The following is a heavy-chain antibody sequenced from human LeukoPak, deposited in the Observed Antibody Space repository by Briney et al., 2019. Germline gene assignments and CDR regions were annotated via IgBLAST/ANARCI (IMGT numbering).Heavy chain of an antibody. CDR1: GGFFSGYY. D-gene: IGHD6-13*01. CDR2: INHSGWT. Sequence: SETLSLTCAVYGGFFSGYYWSWIRQPPGKGLEWIGEINHSGWTNFNPSLKSRVTIPVDTSKTKYSLKLSSETAADRAAYYFARGLVAAAIFRSYWYFDLWGRGNLVTVSS. J-gene: IGHJ2*01. V-gene: IGHV4-34*01. CDR3: ARGLVAAAIFRSYWYFDL.